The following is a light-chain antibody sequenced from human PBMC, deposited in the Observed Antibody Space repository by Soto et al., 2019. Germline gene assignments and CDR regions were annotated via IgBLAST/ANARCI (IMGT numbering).Light chain of an antibody. Sequence: DIQMTQSPSSLSASVGDGVTITCRASQSISSYVSWYQQKPGTAPKLLVYKATILQSGVPSRFSGSGSGTEFTLTISNLQSEDFAVYFCQQYHNWPPITFGQGTRLEIK. CDR1: QSISSY. V-gene: IGKV1-17*02. CDR3: QQYHNWPPIT. CDR2: KAT. J-gene: IGKJ5*01.